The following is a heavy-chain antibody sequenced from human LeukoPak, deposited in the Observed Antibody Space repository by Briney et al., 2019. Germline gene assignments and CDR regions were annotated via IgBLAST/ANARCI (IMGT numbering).Heavy chain of an antibody. CDR2: ISYDGSNK. CDR1: GFTFSSYG. V-gene: IGHV3-30*18. J-gene: IGHJ6*02. CDR3: AKDRITMVRAYYYGMDV. D-gene: IGHD3-10*01. Sequence: GGSLRLSCAASGFTFSSYGMHWVRQAPGKGLEWVAVISYDGSNKYYADSVKGRFTISRDNSKNTLYLQMNSLRAEDTAVYYCAKDRITMVRAYYYGMDVWGQGTTVTVSS.